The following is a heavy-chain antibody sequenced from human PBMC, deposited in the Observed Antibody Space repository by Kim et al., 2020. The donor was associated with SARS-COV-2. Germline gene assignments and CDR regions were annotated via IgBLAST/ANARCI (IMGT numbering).Heavy chain of an antibody. J-gene: IGHJ5*02. CDR3: AKDGRRMITFGGVIVTNWFDP. D-gene: IGHD3-16*02. Sequence: GGSLRLSCAASGFTFDDYAMHWVRQAPGKGLEWVSGISWNSGSIGYADSVKGRFTISRDNAKNSLYLQMNSLRAEDTALYYCAKDGRRMITFGGVIVTNWFDPWGQGTLVTVSS. CDR1: GFTFDDYA. CDR2: ISWNSGSI. V-gene: IGHV3-9*01.